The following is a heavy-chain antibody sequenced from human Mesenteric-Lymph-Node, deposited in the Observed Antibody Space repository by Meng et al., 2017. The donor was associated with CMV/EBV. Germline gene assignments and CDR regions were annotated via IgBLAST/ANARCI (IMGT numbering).Heavy chain of an antibody. CDR1: GFSFSRYG. CDR2: IHYDGDDK. CDR3: AKPKGAYQLGSDY. D-gene: IGHD2-2*01. J-gene: IGHJ4*02. V-gene: IGHV3-30*02. Sequence: GGSLRLSCAASGFSFSRYGMHWVRQAPGKGPEWVAFIHYDGDDKTYADSVKGRFTVSRDNSKNTLYLEMNSLRAEDTAVYYCAKPKGAYQLGSDYWGQGTLVTVSS.